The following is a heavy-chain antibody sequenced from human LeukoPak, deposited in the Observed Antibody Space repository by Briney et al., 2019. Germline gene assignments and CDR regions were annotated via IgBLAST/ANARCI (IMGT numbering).Heavy chain of an antibody. CDR3: ARGRRWGYCSSTSCYEGLYYYYYYMDV. CDR2: IIPIFGTA. Sequence: GASAKVSCKASGGTFSSYAISWVRQAPGQGLEWMGGIIPIFGTANYAQKFQGRVTITADESTSTAYMELSSLRSEDTAVYYCARGRRWGYCSSTSCYEGLYYYYYYMDVWGKGTTVTVSS. V-gene: IGHV1-69*13. D-gene: IGHD2-2*01. CDR1: GGTFSSYA. J-gene: IGHJ6*03.